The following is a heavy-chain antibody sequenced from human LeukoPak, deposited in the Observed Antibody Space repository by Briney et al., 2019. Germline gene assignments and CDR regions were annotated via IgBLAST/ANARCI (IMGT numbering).Heavy chain of an antibody. Sequence: GGSLRLSCAASGFTFSSYSMNWVRQAPGKALEWVSYISRSSSTIYYADSVKGRFTISRDNAKKSLYLQMNSLRAEDTAVYYCARGGSGSYYGDFGDWGQGTLVTVSS. CDR1: GFTFSSYS. J-gene: IGHJ4*02. V-gene: IGHV3-48*04. D-gene: IGHD1-26*01. CDR2: ISRSSSTI. CDR3: ARGGSGSYYGDFGD.